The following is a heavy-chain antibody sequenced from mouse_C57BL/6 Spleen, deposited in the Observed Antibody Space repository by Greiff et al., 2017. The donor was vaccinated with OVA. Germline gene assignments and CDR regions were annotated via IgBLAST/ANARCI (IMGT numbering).Heavy chain of an antibody. D-gene: IGHD1-1*01. CDR3: ARPDYGSSYYAMDY. CDR2: IHPNSGST. CDR1: GYTFTSYW. Sequence: QVQLQQPGAELVKPGASVKLSCKASGYTFTSYWMHWVKQRPGQGLEWIGMIHPNSGSTNYNEKFKSKATLTLDKSSITAYMQLSSLTSEDSAVYDCARPDYGSSYYAMDYWGQGTSVTVSS. V-gene: IGHV1-64*01. J-gene: IGHJ4*01.